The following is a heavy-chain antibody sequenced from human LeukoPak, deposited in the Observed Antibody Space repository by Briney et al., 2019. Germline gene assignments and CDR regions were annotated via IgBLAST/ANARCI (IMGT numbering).Heavy chain of an antibody. Sequence: ASVKVSCKASGYTFTIYAMRWVRQAPGQRLEWMGWINAGNGNTKYSQKFQGRVTITRGTSASTAYMELSSLRSEDTAVYYCARDRDDFWTNWFDPWGQGTLVTVSS. J-gene: IGHJ5*02. CDR2: INAGNGNT. D-gene: IGHD3-3*01. CDR3: ARDRDDFWTNWFDP. CDR1: GYTFTIYA. V-gene: IGHV1-3*01.